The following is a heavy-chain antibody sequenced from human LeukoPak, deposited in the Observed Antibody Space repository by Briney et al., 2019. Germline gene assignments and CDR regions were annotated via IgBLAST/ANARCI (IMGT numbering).Heavy chain of an antibody. J-gene: IGHJ6*03. CDR1: GFTFSSYS. Sequence: GGSLRLSCAASGFTFSSYSMNWVRQAPGKGLEWVSSISSSSSYIYYADSVKGRFTISRDNAKNSLYLQMNSLRAEDTAVYYCARSEMWYSSGWPIGGYYYMDVWGKGTTVTVSS. V-gene: IGHV3-21*01. CDR3: ARSEMWYSSGWPIGGYYYMDV. CDR2: ISSSSSYI. D-gene: IGHD6-19*01.